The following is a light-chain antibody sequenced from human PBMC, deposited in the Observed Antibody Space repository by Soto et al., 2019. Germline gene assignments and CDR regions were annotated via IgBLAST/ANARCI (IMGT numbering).Light chain of an antibody. V-gene: IGKV3-20*01. CDR3: QQYGSSPPLT. CDR2: GAS. Sequence: EIVLTQSPATLSLSPGERATLSCRASQSVSSYLAWYQQKPGQAPRLLIYGASSRATGIPDRLSGSGSGTDFTLTISRLEPEDFVVYYCQQYGSSPPLTFGGGTKVDIK. J-gene: IGKJ4*01. CDR1: QSVSSY.